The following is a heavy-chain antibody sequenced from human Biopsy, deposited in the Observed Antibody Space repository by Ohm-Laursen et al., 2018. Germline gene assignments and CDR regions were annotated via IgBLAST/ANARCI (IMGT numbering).Heavy chain of an antibody. CDR3: ARDGKYDSRGY. Sequence: ASVKVSCKTSGYTFNNYGISWLRQAPGQGPEWLGWINPYNDNKNYAQQIQGRVTMTTDTSTSTAYMELRSLRSDDPAFYYCARDGKYDSRGYWGPGTLVTVSS. CDR1: GYTFNNYG. CDR2: INPYNDNK. J-gene: IGHJ4*02. V-gene: IGHV1-18*01. D-gene: IGHD3-22*01.